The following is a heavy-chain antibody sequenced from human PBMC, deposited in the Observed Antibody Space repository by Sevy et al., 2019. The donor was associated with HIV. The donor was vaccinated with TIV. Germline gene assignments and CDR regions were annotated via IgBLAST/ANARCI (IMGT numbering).Heavy chain of an antibody. V-gene: IGHV3-30-3*01. Sequence: GGSLRLSCAASGFTFSHFSMYWVRQAPGKGLEWVALISFDGYTSSYADSVRGRFTISRDNTKDTLYLQMNSLTLDDTAVYYYARPPTPYGDYDYYFDYWGQGTLVTVSS. CDR2: ISFDGYTS. CDR1: GFTFSHFS. J-gene: IGHJ4*02. CDR3: ARPPTPYGDYDYYFDY. D-gene: IGHD4-17*01.